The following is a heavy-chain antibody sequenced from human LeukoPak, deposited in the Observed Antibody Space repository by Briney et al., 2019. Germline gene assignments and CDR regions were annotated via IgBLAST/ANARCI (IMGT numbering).Heavy chain of an antibody. Sequence: SETLSLTCTVSGGSISSSSYYWGWIRQPPGKGLEWIGSIYYSGSTYNSPSLKSRVTISVDTSKNQFSLKLTSVTAADTAVYYCARFHTSSWFFDSWGQGILVTVSS. CDR3: ARFHTSSWFFDS. CDR1: GGSISSSSYY. J-gene: IGHJ4*02. V-gene: IGHV4-39*07. CDR2: IYYSGST. D-gene: IGHD6-13*01.